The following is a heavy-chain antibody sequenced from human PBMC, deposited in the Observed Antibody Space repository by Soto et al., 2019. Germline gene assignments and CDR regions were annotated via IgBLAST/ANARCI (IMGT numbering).Heavy chain of an antibody. V-gene: IGHV3-33*01. Sequence: GGSLRLSCAASGFTFSSYGMHWVRQAPGKGLEWVAVIWYDGSNKYYADSVKGRFTISRDNSKNTPYLQMNSLRAEDTAVYYCARAGVGFYDILTGSDYAFDIWGQGTMVTVSS. CDR3: ARAGVGFYDILTGSDYAFDI. CDR1: GFTFSSYG. CDR2: IWYDGSNK. J-gene: IGHJ3*02. D-gene: IGHD3-9*01.